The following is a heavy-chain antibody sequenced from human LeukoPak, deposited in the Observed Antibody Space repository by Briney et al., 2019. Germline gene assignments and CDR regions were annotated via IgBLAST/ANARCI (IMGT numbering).Heavy chain of an antibody. D-gene: IGHD6-13*01. CDR2: ISSSSSYI. J-gene: IGHJ4*02. Sequence: PGGSLRLSCAASGFTFSSYSMNWVRQAPGKGLEWVSSISSSSSYIYYADSVKGRFTISRDNAKNSLYLQMNSLRAEDTAVYYCAKDIVAAGLLFDYWGQGTLVTVSS. V-gene: IGHV3-21*04. CDR1: GFTFSSYS. CDR3: AKDIVAAGLLFDY.